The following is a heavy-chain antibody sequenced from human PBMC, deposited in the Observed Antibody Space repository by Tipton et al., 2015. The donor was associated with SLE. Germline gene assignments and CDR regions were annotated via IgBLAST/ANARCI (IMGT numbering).Heavy chain of an antibody. J-gene: IGHJ3*02. V-gene: IGHV4-34*01. CDR3: ARASYSGSLDI. CDR1: GGSFSGYY. D-gene: IGHD1-26*01. Sequence: LRLSCAVYGGSFSGYYWSWIRQPPGKGLEWIGEINHSGSTNYNPSLKSRVTISVDTSKNQFSLKLSSVTAADTAVYYCARASYSGSLDIWGQGTMVTVSS. CDR2: INHSGST.